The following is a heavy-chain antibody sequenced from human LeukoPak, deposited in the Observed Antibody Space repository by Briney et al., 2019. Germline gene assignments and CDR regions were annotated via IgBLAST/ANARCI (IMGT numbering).Heavy chain of an antibody. CDR1: GFTFSSYT. CDR2: ISGSRTYI. Sequence: GGSLSLSCAASGFTFSSYTMNWVRQAPGKGLEWVSSISGSRTYIYYADSVKGRFSISRDNTKSSLFLQVNSLRAEDTAVYYCARGSSLSRSGSYFPFDCWGQGTLVTVSS. D-gene: IGHD3-10*01. J-gene: IGHJ4*02. V-gene: IGHV3-21*01. CDR3: ARGSSLSRSGSYFPFDC.